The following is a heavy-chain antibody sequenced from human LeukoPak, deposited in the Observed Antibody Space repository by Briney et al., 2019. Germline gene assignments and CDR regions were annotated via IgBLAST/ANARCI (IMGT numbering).Heavy chain of an antibody. D-gene: IGHD2-8*01. CDR2: IYYSGST. Sequence: SETLSLTCTVSGGSFSSNNYYWGWIRQPPGKGLEWIGSIYYSGSTFYNPSLKSRITISVDTSKNQFSLKLSSVTAADTAIYYCARGFMYTNGWYYFDYWGQGTLVTVSS. V-gene: IGHV4-39*01. CDR1: GGSFSSNNYY. CDR3: ARGFMYTNGWYYFDY. J-gene: IGHJ4*02.